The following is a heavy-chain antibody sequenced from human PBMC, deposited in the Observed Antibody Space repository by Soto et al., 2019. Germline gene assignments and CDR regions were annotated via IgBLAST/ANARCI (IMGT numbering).Heavy chain of an antibody. D-gene: IGHD4-4*01. Sequence: GGPLRLSCAASGFTFSSYSMNWVRKAPGKGLEWVSSISSSSSYIYYADSVKGRFTISRDNAKHPLYLQMNSLRAEDTAVYYYARTYRPFDPWGQGTLVTVSS. CDR2: ISSSSSYI. CDR3: ARTYRPFDP. J-gene: IGHJ5*02. V-gene: IGHV3-21*01. CDR1: GFTFSSYS.